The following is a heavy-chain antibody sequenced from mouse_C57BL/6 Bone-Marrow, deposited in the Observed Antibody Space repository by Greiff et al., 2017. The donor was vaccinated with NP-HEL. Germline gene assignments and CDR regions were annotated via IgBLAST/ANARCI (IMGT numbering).Heavy chain of an antibody. J-gene: IGHJ4*01. CDR2: ISSGSSTI. CDR3: ARRGIYGKVTYAMDY. CDR1: GFTFSDCG. V-gene: IGHV5-17*01. Sequence: EVMLVESGGGLVKPGGSLKLSCAASGFTFSDCGMHWVRQAPEKGLEWVAYISSGSSTIYYADTVKGRFTISRDNAKNTLFLQMTSLRSEDTAMYYCARRGIYGKVTYAMDYWGQGTSVTVSS. D-gene: IGHD1-1*01.